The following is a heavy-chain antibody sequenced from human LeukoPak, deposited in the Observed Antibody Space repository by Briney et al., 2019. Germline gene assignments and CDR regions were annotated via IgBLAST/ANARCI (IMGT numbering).Heavy chain of an antibody. V-gene: IGHV4-34*01. CDR3: ARGAPVDTAMVRWVHYYYMDV. Sequence: SETLSLTCTVSGGSISSYYWSWIRQPPGKGLEWIGEINHSGSTNYNPSLKSRVTISVDTSKNQFSLKLSSVTAADTAVYYCARGAPVDTAMVRWVHYYYMDVWGKGTTVTVSS. CDR2: INHSGST. J-gene: IGHJ6*03. CDR1: GGSISSYY. D-gene: IGHD5-18*01.